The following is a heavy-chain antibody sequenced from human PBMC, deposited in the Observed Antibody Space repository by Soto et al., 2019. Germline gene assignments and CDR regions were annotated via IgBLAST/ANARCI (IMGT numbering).Heavy chain of an antibody. CDR3: ARVPHYNVLYYYYYYMDV. D-gene: IGHD1-20*01. CDR1: GFTFSDYY. V-gene: IGHV3-11*01. CDR2: ISSSGSTI. Sequence: PGGSLRLSCAASGFTFSDYYMSWIRQAPGKGLEWVSYISSSGSTIYYADSVKGRFTISRDNAKNSLYLQMNSLRAEDTAVYYCARVPHYNVLYYYYYYMDVWGKGTTVTVSS. J-gene: IGHJ6*03.